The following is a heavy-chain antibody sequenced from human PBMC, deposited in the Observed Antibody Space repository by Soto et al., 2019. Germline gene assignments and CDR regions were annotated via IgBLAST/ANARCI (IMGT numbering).Heavy chain of an antibody. CDR3: ARDQWSAFDI. J-gene: IGHJ3*02. Sequence: QVQLVESGGGVVQPGRSLRLSCAASGFTFSSYAMHWVRQAPGKGPEWVAVISYDGSNKYYADSVKGRFTISRDNSKNTLYLQMNSLRAEDTAVYYCARDQWSAFDIWGQGTMVTVSS. CDR2: ISYDGSNK. V-gene: IGHV3-30-3*01. CDR1: GFTFSSYA. D-gene: IGHD6-19*01.